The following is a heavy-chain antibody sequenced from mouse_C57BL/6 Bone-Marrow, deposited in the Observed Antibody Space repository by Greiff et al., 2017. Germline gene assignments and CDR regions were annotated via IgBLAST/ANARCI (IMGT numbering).Heavy chain of an antibody. CDR1: GFTFSDYY. Sequence: DVMLVESEGGLVQPGSSMKLSCTASGFTFSDYYMAWVRQVPEKGLEWVANINYDGSSTYYLDSLKSRFIISRDNAKNILYLQMSSLKSEDTATYYCARVYYDYDGPYYYAMDYWGQGTSVTVSS. CDR2: INYDGSST. J-gene: IGHJ4*01. CDR3: ARVYYDYDGPYYYAMDY. D-gene: IGHD2-4*01. V-gene: IGHV5-16*01.